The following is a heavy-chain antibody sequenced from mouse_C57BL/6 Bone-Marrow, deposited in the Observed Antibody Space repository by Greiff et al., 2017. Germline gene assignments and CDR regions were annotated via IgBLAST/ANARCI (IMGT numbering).Heavy chain of an antibody. Sequence: EVQLQESGPGLVKPSQSLSLTCSVTGYSITSGYYWNWMRQFPGNKLEWMGYISYDGSNNYNPSLKNRISITRDTSKNQFFLKLNSVTTEDTATYYCAWGEDYYAMDYWGQGTSVTVSS. J-gene: IGHJ4*01. CDR1: GYSITSGYY. V-gene: IGHV3-6*01. CDR3: AWGEDYYAMDY. CDR2: ISYDGSN.